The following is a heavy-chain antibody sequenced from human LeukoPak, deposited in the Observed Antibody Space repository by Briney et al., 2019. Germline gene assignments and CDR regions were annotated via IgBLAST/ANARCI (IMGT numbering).Heavy chain of an antibody. V-gene: IGHV4-59*01. J-gene: IGHJ4*02. CDR2: IYYSGST. CDR1: GDSISSYY. D-gene: IGHD3-16*01. CDR3: ARRTVWGSQIEYFDA. Sequence: PSETLSLTYTVSGDSISSYYWSWVRQPPGKGLEWNGDIYYSGSTNYNPSLKSRVTISVDTSKNQISLKLNSVTAADTAVYYCARRTVWGSQIEYFDAWGEGTLVTISS.